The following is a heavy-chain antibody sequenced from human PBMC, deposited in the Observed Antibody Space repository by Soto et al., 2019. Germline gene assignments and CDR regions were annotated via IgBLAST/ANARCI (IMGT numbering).Heavy chain of an antibody. CDR3: ARDVDADFRTDFDY. CDR1: GCTFIDHY. CDR2: ISGNGEII. J-gene: IGHJ4*02. V-gene: IGHV3-11*01. D-gene: IGHD4-17*01. Sequence: RHPKAVAGCTFIDHYVHWIRQDTGKGLEWISYISGNGEIIQYAASARGRFAISRDNAENSVYLEMDSLRAEDTALYYCARDVDADFRTDFDYWGRGTLVTVSS.